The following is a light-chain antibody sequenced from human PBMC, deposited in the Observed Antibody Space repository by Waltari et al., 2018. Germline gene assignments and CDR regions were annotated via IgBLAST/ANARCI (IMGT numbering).Light chain of an antibody. CDR3: CSYSGTSWV. CDR2: NVN. CDR1: SSDLCTYNF. V-gene: IGLV2-11*01. J-gene: IGLJ3*02. Sequence: QSALTQPRSVSGSPGRSVTSSCTGTSSDLCTYNFLSWYQQPPGKAPKVIIYNVNKRPSGVPDRFSASKSANTASLIISGLQAEDEADYYCCSYSGTSWVFGGGTLLTVL.